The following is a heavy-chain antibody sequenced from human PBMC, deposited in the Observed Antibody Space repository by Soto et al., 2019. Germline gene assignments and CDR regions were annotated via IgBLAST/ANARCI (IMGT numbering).Heavy chain of an antibody. J-gene: IGHJ4*02. V-gene: IGHV3-72*01. CDR2: TRNKVRGYTT. CDR3: VRTSRDYYFDF. Sequence: GGSLRLSCAASGFIFNDHYMDWVRQAPGKGLEWVARTRNKVRGYTTEYAASVKGRFTTSRYESNDSLYLQMNSLEIEDTAVYYCVRTSRDYYFDFWGQGTPVTAPQ. CDR1: GFIFNDHY.